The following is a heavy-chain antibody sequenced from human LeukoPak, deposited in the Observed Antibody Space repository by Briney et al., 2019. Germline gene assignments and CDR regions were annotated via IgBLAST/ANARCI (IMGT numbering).Heavy chain of an antibody. CDR1: GYTFTSYG. J-gene: IGHJ3*02. D-gene: IGHD3-22*01. V-gene: IGHV1-2*02. CDR3: ARAYYYDSSDAFDI. CDR2: INPNSGGT. Sequence: ASVKVSCKASGYTFTSYGISWVRQAPGQGLEWMGWINPNSGGTNYAQKFQGRVTMTRDTSISTAYMELSRLRSDDTAVYYCARAYYYDSSDAFDIWGQGTMVTVSS.